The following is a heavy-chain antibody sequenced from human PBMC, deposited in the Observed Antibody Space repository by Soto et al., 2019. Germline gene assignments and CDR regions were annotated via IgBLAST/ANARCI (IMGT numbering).Heavy chain of an antibody. CDR3: ARDPRQYQLLYLYYYYGMDV. J-gene: IGHJ6*02. V-gene: IGHV4-38-2*02. CDR1: GYSISSGYY. D-gene: IGHD2-2*02. Sequence: PSETLSLTCAVSGYSISSGYYWGWIRQPPGKGLEWIGSIYHSGSTYYNPSLKSRVTISVDTSKNQFSLKLSSVTAADTAVYYCARDPRQYQLLYLYYYYGMDVWGQGTAVTVSS. CDR2: IYHSGST.